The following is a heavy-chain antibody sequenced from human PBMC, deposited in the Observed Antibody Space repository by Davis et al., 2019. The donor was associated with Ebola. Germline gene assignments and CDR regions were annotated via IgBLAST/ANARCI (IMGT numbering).Heavy chain of an antibody. CDR3: ARCLPYSSGWPFGY. CDR2: INPNSGGT. J-gene: IGHJ4*02. D-gene: IGHD6-19*01. V-gene: IGHV1-2*02. Sequence: ASVKVSCKASGYTFTGYYMHWVRQAPGQGLEWMGWINPNSGGTNYAQKFQGRVTMTTDTSTSTAYMELRSLRSDDTAVYYCARCLPYSSGWPFGYWGQGTLVTVSS. CDR1: GYTFTGYY.